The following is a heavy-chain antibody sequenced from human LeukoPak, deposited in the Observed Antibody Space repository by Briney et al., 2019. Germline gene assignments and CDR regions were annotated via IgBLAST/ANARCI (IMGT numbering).Heavy chain of an antibody. V-gene: IGHV1-69*01. J-gene: IGHJ4*02. CDR3: AREPYGDYVMDGTGFDY. Sequence: SVKVSCKASGGTFISYAISWVRQAPGQGLEWMGGIIPIFGTANYAQKFQGRVTITADESTSTAYMELSSLRSEDTAVYYCAREPYGDYVMDGTGFDYWGQGTLVTVSS. D-gene: IGHD4-17*01. CDR2: IIPIFGTA. CDR1: GGTFISYA.